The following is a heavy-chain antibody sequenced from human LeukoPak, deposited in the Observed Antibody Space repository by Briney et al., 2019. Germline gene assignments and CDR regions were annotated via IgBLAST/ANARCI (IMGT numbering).Heavy chain of an antibody. CDR2: IYYSGST. CDR3: AASTEIAIYGDSTWSFGY. D-gene: IGHD4-17*01. V-gene: IGHV4-31*03. Sequence: PSETLSLTCTVSGGSISSGGYYWSWICQHPGKGLEWIGYIYYSGSTYYNPSLKSRVTISVDTSKNQFSLKLSSVTAADTAVYYCAASTEIAIYGDSTWSFGYWGQGTLVTVSS. CDR1: GGSISSGGYY. J-gene: IGHJ4*02.